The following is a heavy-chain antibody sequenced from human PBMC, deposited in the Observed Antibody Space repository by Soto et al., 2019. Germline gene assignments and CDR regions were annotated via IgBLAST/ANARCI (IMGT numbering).Heavy chain of an antibody. CDR2: MNPNSGNT. CDR3: ARGLEWSWSLDP. CDR1: GYTFSNFG. V-gene: IGHV1-8*02. J-gene: IGHJ5*02. Sequence: GASVKVSCKASGYTFSNFGISWVRQATGQGLEWMGWMNPNSGNTGYAQKFQGRVTMTRNTSISTAYMELSSLRSEDTAMYYCARGLEWSWSLDPWGQGTLVTVSS. D-gene: IGHD3-3*01.